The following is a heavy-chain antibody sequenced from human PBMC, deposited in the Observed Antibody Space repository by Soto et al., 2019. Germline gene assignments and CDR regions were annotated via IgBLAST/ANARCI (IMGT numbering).Heavy chain of an antibody. Sequence: SVKVSCKASGGTFSSYAISWVRQAPGQGLEWMGGIIPIFGTANYAQKFQGRVTITADESTSTAYMELSSLRSEDMAVYYCARSPFYYDSSALGYFDYWGRGTLVTVSS. D-gene: IGHD3-22*01. V-gene: IGHV1-69*13. CDR3: ARSPFYYDSSALGYFDY. CDR1: GGTFSSYA. J-gene: IGHJ4*02. CDR2: IIPIFGTA.